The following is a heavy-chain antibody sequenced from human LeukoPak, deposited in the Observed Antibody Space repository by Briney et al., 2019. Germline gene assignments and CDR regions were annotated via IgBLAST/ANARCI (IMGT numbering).Heavy chain of an antibody. CDR1: GLTVSSNY. CDR3: ARHGFLGEAFDI. D-gene: IGHD3-3*01. J-gene: IGHJ3*02. V-gene: IGHV3-53*01. CDR2: IYSGGST. Sequence: GGSLRLSCAASGLTVSSNYMSWGRQTPGKGLEGVSVIYSGGSTYYADSVKGRFTISRDSSKNTVYLQMNSLRVEDTALYYCARHGFLGEAFDIWGQGTMVTVSS.